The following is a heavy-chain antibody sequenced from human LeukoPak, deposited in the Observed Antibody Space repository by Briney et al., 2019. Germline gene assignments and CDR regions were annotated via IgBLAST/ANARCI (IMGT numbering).Heavy chain of an antibody. CDR1: GVSITAYY. CDR2: IYHSGNT. CDR3: ATMTRRGQFYFDN. V-gene: IGHV4-4*09. J-gene: IGHJ4*02. Sequence: SETLSLTCTVSGVSITAYYWSWVRQPPGKGLEWFGFIYHSGNTNYNPSLKSRVTMSVDTSKSQFSLRLSSVTAADTAVYYCATMTRRGQFYFDNWGQGSLVTVSS. D-gene: IGHD3-22*01.